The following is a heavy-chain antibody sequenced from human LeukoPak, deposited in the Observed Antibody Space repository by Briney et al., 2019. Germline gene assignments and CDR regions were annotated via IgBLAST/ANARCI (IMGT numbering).Heavy chain of an antibody. CDR3: ASAKVGDSNYLHNWFDP. V-gene: IGHV4-39*01. J-gene: IGHJ5*02. D-gene: IGHD4-11*01. CDR2: IYYSGST. CDR1: GGSISSSSYY. Sequence: PSETLSLTCTVSGGSISSSSYYWGWIRQPPGKGLEWIGSIYYSGSTYYNPSLKSRVTISVDTSKNQFSLKLSSVAAADTAVYYCASAKVGDSNYLHNWFDPWGQGTLVTVSS.